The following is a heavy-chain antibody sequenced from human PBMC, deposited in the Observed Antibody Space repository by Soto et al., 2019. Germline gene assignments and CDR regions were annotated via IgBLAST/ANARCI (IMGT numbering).Heavy chain of an antibody. CDR1: GYTFASYD. Sequence: QVQLVQSGAEVKKPGASVKVSCKASGYTFASYDINWVRQATGQGLEWMGWMTPNSGNTGYAQKFQGRVTMTRNTSTSTAYMELSSLSSEDTAVYYCARGRLIVRATVADYWGQGTLVTVSS. V-gene: IGHV1-8*01. J-gene: IGHJ4*02. CDR3: ARGRLIVRATVADY. CDR2: MTPNSGNT. D-gene: IGHD1-26*01.